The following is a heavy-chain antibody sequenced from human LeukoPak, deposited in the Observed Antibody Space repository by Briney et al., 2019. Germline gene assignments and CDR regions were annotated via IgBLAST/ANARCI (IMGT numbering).Heavy chain of an antibody. J-gene: IGHJ5*02. CDR1: GFTFSTFH. D-gene: IGHD3-3*01. V-gene: IGHV3-48*03. Sequence: GGSLRLSCTASGFTFSTFHMHWVRQAPGKGLEWVSYISSSGSTIYYADSVKGRFTISRDNAKNSLYLQMNSLRAEDTAVYYCAKDTRRGDFWSGYSPESWFDPWGQGTLVTVSS. CDR3: AKDTRRGDFWSGYSPESWFDP. CDR2: ISSSGSTI.